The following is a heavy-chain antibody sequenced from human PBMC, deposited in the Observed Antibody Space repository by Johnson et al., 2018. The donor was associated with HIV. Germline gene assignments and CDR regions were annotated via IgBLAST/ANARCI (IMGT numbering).Heavy chain of an antibody. J-gene: IGHJ3*02. CDR2: ISYDGSNK. Sequence: QVQLVESGGGVVQPGRSLRLSCAASGFTFSSYAMHWVRQAPGKGLEWVAVISYDGSNKYYADSVKGRFTISRDNAKNSLYLQMNSLRAEDTAVYYCASSIRNDAFDIWGQGTMVTVSS. CDR1: GFTFSSYA. CDR3: ASSIRNDAFDI. V-gene: IGHV3-30*04.